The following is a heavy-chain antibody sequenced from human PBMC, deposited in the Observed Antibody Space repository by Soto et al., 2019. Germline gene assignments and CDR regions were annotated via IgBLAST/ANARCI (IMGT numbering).Heavy chain of an antibody. CDR2: ISGSGGST. D-gene: IGHD6-19*01. Sequence: GGSLRLSCAASGFTFSSYAMSWVRQAPGKGLEWVSAISGSGGSTYYADSVKGRFTISGDNSKNTLYMQMNSLRAEDTAVYYCAKDFVGTLADCFDYWGQGTLVTVSS. V-gene: IGHV3-23*01. CDR1: GFTFSSYA. CDR3: AKDFVGTLADCFDY. J-gene: IGHJ4*02.